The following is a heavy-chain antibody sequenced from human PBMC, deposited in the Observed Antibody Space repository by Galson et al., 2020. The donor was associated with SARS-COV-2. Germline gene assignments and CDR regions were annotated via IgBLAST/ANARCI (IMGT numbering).Heavy chain of an antibody. CDR3: ARTTDPWSSNCHQYAMDV. Sequence: GESLKISCAASGFTVSSNYMSWVRQAPGKGLEWVSIIHSGGSTYYTDSVKGRFTISRDNYKNTLYLQMNRLRAEDTAVYHCARTTDPWSSNCHQYAMDVWGQGTTVTGSS. CDR2: IHSGGST. D-gene: IGHD3-3*01. V-gene: IGHV3-53*01. J-gene: IGHJ6*02. CDR1: GFTVSSNY.